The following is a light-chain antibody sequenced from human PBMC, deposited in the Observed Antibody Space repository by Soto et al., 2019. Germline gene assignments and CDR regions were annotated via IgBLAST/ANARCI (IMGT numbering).Light chain of an antibody. CDR3: CSFAGSSTFWV. CDR1: SSNIGSYNV. Sequence: QSALTQPASVSGSPGQSITISCTGTSSNIGSYNVVSWYQQHPGKAPRLMLYEVSQRPSGVSNRFSGSKSGNTASLTISGLLAEDEAYYYCCSFAGSSTFWVFGGGTKLIVL. CDR2: EVS. J-gene: IGLJ3*02. V-gene: IGLV2-23*02.